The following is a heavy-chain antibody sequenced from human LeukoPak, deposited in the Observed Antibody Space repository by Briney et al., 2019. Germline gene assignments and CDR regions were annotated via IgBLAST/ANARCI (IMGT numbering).Heavy chain of an antibody. CDR1: GFPFSSHA. CDR2: ISISADMT. CDR3: ANEEVPNDY. D-gene: IGHD4/OR15-4a*01. J-gene: IGHJ4*02. V-gene: IGHV3-23*01. Sequence: PGGSLRLSCEVSGFPFSSHAMSWVRQAPGRSLEWVSGISISADMTYYADSVQGRFIISRDNSKNTLYLQMDSLRVEDTAVYYCANEEVPNDYWGQGTLVTVSS.